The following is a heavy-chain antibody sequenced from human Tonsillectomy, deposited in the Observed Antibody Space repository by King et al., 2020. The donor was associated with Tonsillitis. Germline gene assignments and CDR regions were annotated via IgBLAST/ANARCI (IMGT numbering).Heavy chain of an antibody. J-gene: IGHJ3*02. Sequence: QLQESGPGLVKPSETLSLTCTVSGGSISSYYWSWIRQPPGKGLEWIGYIYYSGSTNYNPSLKSRVTMSVDTSKSLFSLKLSSVTAADTAVYYCAREISLADAFDIWGQGTMVTVSS. V-gene: IGHV4-59*01. CDR2: IYYSGST. CDR1: GGSISSYY. CDR3: AREISLADAFDI. D-gene: IGHD1-1*01.